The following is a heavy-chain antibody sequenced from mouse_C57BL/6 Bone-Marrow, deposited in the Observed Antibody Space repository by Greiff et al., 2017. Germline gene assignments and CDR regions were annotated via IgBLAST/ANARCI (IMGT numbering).Heavy chain of an antibody. J-gene: IGHJ4*01. D-gene: IGHD2-3*01. CDR1: GFTFSDYG. CDR2: ISSGSSTI. Sequence: EVKVVESGGGLVKPGGSLKLSCAASGFTFSDYGMPWVRQAPEKGLEWVAYISSGSSTIYYADTVKSRVTLSRDNAKNTLFVQMTSLRSEDTAMYYCAMQVWILPLESMDYLGRGASVTVSA. V-gene: IGHV5-17*01. CDR3: AMQVWILPLESMDY.